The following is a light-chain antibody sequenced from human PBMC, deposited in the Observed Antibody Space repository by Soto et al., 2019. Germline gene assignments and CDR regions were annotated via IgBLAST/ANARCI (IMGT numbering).Light chain of an antibody. Sequence: QSVLTQPPSVSGAPGQRATISCTGSSSNIGAGYDVHWYQQLPGTAPKLLIYGNSNRPSGVPDRFSGSKSGTSASLAITGLQAEDEADYYCQSYDSSLSGPYYVFGTGTKLTV. CDR3: QSYDSSLSGPYYV. J-gene: IGLJ1*01. CDR1: SSNIGAGYD. CDR2: GNS. V-gene: IGLV1-40*01.